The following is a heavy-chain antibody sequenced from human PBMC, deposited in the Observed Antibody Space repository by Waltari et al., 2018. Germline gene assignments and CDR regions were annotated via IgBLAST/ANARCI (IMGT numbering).Heavy chain of an antibody. CDR2: INHSGSP. J-gene: IGHJ4*02. CDR3: ARGRVVRGVFDY. CDR1: GGTLSGYY. V-gene: IGHV4-34*01. D-gene: IGHD3-10*01. Sequence: QVQLQQWGAGLLKPSETLSLTCAVYGGTLSGYYWTWIRPPPGKGLGWIGEINHSGSPHFNPALKRRVTISLYTAKNQFFLKLSSVAAADTALYYCARGRVVRGVFDYWGQGTLVTVSS.